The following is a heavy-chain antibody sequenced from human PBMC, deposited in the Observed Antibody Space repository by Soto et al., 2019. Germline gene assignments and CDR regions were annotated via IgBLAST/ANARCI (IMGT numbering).Heavy chain of an antibody. Sequence: QAQLVQSGAEVRRPGASVKVSCKASGFSFTRFGISWVRQAPGQGLEWIGWSNPYNSNTRYTEKLQGRVTMTADTPTTTAYVELTSLSSDDTAMYYCARDSTSPSCVSTGCPRGGWFDSWGQGSLLIVST. CDR1: GFSFTRFG. CDR3: ARDSTSPSCVSTGCPRGGWFDS. CDR2: SNPYNSNT. J-gene: IGHJ5*01. V-gene: IGHV1-18*04. D-gene: IGHD2-2*01.